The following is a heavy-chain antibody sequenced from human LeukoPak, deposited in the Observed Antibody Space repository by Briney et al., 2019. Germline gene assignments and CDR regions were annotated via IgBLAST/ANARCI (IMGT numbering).Heavy chain of an antibody. CDR1: GFIFA. J-gene: IGHJ4*02. Sequence: GGSLRLSCAAPGFIFAIHWVRQAPGTGLEWVSLISGDGGSTFYADSVRGRFTISRDNTRKSLSLQMGSLRSEDTALYYCARESETSGWYDYWGQGTLVTVSS. D-gene: IGHD6-19*01. CDR3: ARESETSGWYDY. CDR2: ISGDGGST. V-gene: IGHV3-43*02.